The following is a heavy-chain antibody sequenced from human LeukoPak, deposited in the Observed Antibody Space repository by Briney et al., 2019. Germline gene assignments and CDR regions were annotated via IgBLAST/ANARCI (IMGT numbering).Heavy chain of an antibody. CDR2: IRNSGGSA. D-gene: IGHD2-2*02. J-gene: IGHJ3*02. CDR3: AKGGYCSTTSCYTGEIDAFDI. V-gene: IGHV3-23*01. Sequence: AGGSLRLSCAASGFTFSGYAMSWVRQAPGKGLEWVSAIRNSGGSAYYAGSVKGRFTISRDNSKTTLYLQMNSLRAEDTAVYYCAKGGYCSTTSCYTGEIDAFDIWGQGTMVTVS. CDR1: GFTFSGYA.